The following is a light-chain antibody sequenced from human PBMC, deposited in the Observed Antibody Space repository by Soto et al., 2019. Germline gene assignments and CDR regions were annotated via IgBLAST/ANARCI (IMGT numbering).Light chain of an antibody. CDR3: QQYGDSPWT. CDR2: GAS. Sequence: EVVLTQSPGTLSLSPGERATLSCSASQSVGSTYLAWYQHKPGQAPRLLIYGASSRATGIPDRFTGSGSGTDFTLTISRLEPEDFAVYFCQQYGDSPWTFGQGTTVEIK. CDR1: QSVGSTY. J-gene: IGKJ1*01. V-gene: IGKV3-20*01.